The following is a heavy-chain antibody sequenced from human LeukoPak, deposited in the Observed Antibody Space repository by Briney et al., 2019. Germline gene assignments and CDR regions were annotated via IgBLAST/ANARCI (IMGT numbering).Heavy chain of an antibody. CDR2: INHSGST. Sequence: PSETLSLTCAVYGGSFSGYYWSWIRQPPGKGLEWTGEINHSGSTNYNPSLKSRVTISVDTSKNQFSLKLSSVTAADTAVYYCARGGPINYYDSSGYYYWGQGTLVTVSS. V-gene: IGHV4-34*01. D-gene: IGHD3-22*01. CDR1: GGSFSGYY. CDR3: ARGGPINYYDSSGYYY. J-gene: IGHJ4*02.